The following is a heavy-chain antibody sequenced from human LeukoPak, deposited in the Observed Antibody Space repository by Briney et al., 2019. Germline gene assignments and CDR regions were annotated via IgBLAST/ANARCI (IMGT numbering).Heavy chain of an antibody. J-gene: IGHJ4*02. CDR3: AKATGYLL. V-gene: IGHV3-48*03. D-gene: IGHD1-14*01. CDR2: ISSSSGTI. Sequence: PGGSLRLSCAASGFTFSSYEMNWVRQAPGKGLVWLSYISSSSGTIYNADSVKGRFTISRDDSENTLYLQMNSLRAEDTAVYYCAKATGYLLWGQGTLVTVSS. CDR1: GFTFSSYE.